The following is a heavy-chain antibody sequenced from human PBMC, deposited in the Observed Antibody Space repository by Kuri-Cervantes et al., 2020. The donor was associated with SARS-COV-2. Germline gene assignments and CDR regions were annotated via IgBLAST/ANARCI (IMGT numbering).Heavy chain of an antibody. CDR2: ISSSSSYT. CDR3: ARGGDYDFWSGYYLPYYYYYHGMDV. Sequence: GGSLRLSCAASGFTFSDYYMSWIPQAPGKGLEWVSYISSSSSYTNYADSVKGRFAISRDNAKNSLYLQMNSLRAEDMAVYYCARGGDYDFWSGYYLPYYYYYHGMDVWGQGTTVTVSS. V-gene: IGHV3-11*06. CDR1: GFTFSDYY. J-gene: IGHJ6*02. D-gene: IGHD3-3*01.